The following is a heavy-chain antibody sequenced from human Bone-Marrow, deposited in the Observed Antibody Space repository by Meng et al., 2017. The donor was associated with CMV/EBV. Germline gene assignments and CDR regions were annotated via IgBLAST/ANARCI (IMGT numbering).Heavy chain of an antibody. V-gene: IGHV1-18*01. CDR3: ASGIVVVPAAIYYYGMDV. CDR2: ISAYNGNT. Sequence: ASVKVSCKASGYTFTSYGISWVRQAPGQGLEWMGWISAYNGNTNYAQKLQGRVTMTTDTSTSTAYMELRSLRSDDTAVYYCASGIVVVPAAIYYYGMDVWGQGTTVTVYS. J-gene: IGHJ6*01. CDR1: GYTFTSYG. D-gene: IGHD2-2*02.